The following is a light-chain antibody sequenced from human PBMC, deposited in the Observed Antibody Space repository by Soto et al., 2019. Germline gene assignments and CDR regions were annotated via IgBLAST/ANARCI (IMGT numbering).Light chain of an antibody. J-gene: IGLJ2*01. CDR3: SSYTSSSTVT. CDR2: DVI. V-gene: IGLV2-14*03. CDR1: SRDVGGYNF. Sequence: QSVLTQPASVSGSPGQSITISCTGTSRDVGGYNFVCWYQQQPGKAPKLIIYDVINRPSGVSNRFSGSRSGNTASLTISGLQAEDEANYYCSSYTSSSTVTFGGGTKLTGL.